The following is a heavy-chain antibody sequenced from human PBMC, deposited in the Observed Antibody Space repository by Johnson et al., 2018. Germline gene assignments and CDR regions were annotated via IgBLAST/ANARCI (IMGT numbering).Heavy chain of an antibody. V-gene: IGHV4-59*01. Sequence: QVQLQESGPGLVKPSETLSLTCTVSGDSISSYYWSWIRQPPGKGLEWIAYIYYNGGTSYNPSLKSRVTLSVDTSKNQFSLKLSSVTAADTAVYYCATGIAVAGAEYFHHWGQGTLVTVSS. J-gene: IGHJ1*01. CDR2: IYYNGGT. CDR3: ATGIAVAGAEYFHH. CDR1: GDSISSYY. D-gene: IGHD6-19*01.